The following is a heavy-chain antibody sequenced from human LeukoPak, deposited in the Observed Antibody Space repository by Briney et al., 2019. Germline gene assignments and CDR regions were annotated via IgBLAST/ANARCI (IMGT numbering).Heavy chain of an antibody. Sequence: GGSLRLSCAASGFTFSNYSMNWVRQAPGKGLEWVSSIISNSNYIYYADSVKGRFTISRDNAKNSLYLQMNSLRAADTAVYYCARGPYSSNWYVDYWGQGTLVTVAS. J-gene: IGHJ4*02. CDR3: ARGPYSSNWYVDY. CDR2: IISNSNYI. D-gene: IGHD6-13*01. V-gene: IGHV3-21*01. CDR1: GFTFSNYS.